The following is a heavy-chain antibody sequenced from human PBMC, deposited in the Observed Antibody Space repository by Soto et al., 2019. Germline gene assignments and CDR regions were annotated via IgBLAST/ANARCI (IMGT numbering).Heavy chain of an antibody. CDR1: GGTFSSYT. V-gene: IGHV1-69*02. J-gene: IGHJ3*02. D-gene: IGHD2-15*01. CDR3: ARSGGDCSGGSCYSGDDAFDI. CDR2: IIPILGIA. Sequence: QVQLVQSGAEVKKPGSSVNVSCKASGGTFSSYTISWVRQAPGQGLEWMGRIIPILGIANYAQKFQGRVTITADKYTSTAYMELSSLRSEGTAVYYCARSGGDCSGGSCYSGDDAFDIWGQGTMVTVSS.